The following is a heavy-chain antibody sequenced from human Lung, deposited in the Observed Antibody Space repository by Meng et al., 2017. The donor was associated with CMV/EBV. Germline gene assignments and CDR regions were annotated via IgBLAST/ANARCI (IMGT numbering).Heavy chain of an antibody. Sequence: SGYTFTHYAMSWVRQAHGQGLEYMGYINTNTGDPIYAQGFAGRFVFSFDMSVSTAYLQIYNLQADDSAVYYCARDFLFDPLFIFDYWGQGTLVTVSS. J-gene: IGHJ4*02. CDR3: ARDFLFDPLFIFDY. V-gene: IGHV7-4-1*01. CDR1: GYTFTHYA. CDR2: INTNTGDP. D-gene: IGHD2/OR15-2a*01.